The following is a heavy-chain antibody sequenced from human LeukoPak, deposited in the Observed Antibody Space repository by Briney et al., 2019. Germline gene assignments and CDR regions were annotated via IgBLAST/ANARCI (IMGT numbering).Heavy chain of an antibody. V-gene: IGHV4-4*07. CDR1: GGSISSYY. CDR3: ARDYMGLRFLEWSAPPFNWFDP. CDR2: IYTSGST. D-gene: IGHD3-3*01. J-gene: IGHJ5*02. Sequence: SETLSRTCTGSGGSISSYYWSWIRQPAGKGLEWIGRIYTSGSTNYNPSLKRRVTTSVDTCKNQFSLKLSSVTAADTAVYYCARDYMGLRFLEWSAPPFNWFDPWGQGTLVTVSS.